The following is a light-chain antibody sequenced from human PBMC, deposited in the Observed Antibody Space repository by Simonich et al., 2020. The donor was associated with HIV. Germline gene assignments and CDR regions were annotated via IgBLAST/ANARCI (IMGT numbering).Light chain of an antibody. V-gene: IGKV1-5*03. Sequence: DIQMTQSPSTLSASVGDRVTITCRASQTIINNWLAWYQQKPGKAPKLLIYKASTLESGVPSRFAGSGSGTEFTLTISSLQPDDVATYYCQQYHGYSLTFGGGTKVEI. CDR3: QQYHGYSLT. CDR2: KAS. J-gene: IGKJ4*01. CDR1: QTIINNW.